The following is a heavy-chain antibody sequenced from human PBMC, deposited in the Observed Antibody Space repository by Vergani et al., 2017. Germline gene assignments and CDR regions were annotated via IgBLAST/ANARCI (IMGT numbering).Heavy chain of an antibody. CDR1: GGPISSSSYY. Sequence: QLQLQESGPGLVKPSETLSLTCTVSGGPISSSSYYWGWLRQPPGKGLEWIGYIYYSGITKYNPPLKRRITLSVDTSKNPFSLKLGAVTAADTAVYYCARGVVAGATCDYWGQGTLVTVSS. CDR2: IYYSGIT. CDR3: ARGVVAGATCDY. D-gene: IGHD2-15*01. V-gene: IGHV4-61*05. J-gene: IGHJ4*02.